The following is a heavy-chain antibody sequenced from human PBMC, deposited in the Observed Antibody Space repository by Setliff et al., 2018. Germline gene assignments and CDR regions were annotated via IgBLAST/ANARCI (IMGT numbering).Heavy chain of an antibody. CDR1: GFNFITYG. CDR2: ISPYSGET. Sequence: ASVKVSCKTSGFNFITYGFSWVRQAPGQGLEWMGWISPYSGETNNAQKFQDRLSVTADTSSKTIYMELRSLTSDDTAVYYCVRGPGPSVVVAMPFDRWGQGTLVTDSS. J-gene: IGHJ4*02. V-gene: IGHV1-18*01. CDR3: VRGPGPSVVVAMPFDR. D-gene: IGHD5-12*01.